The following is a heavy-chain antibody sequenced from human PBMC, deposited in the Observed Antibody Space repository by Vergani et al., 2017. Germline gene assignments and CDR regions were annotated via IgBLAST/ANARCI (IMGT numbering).Heavy chain of an antibody. V-gene: IGHV4-34*01. CDR2: INHSGST. J-gene: IGHJ3*02. CDR1: GGSFSGYY. CDR3: ARPPRLVSGRYWSSTSCYRRGAFDI. Sequence: QVQLQQWGAGLLKPSETLSLTCAVYGGSFSGYYWSWIRQPPGKGLEWIGEINHSGSTNYNPSLKSRVTISVDTSKNQFSLKLSSVTAADTAVYYCARPPRLVSGRYWSSTSCYRRGAFDIWGQGTTVTVSS. D-gene: IGHD2-2*01.